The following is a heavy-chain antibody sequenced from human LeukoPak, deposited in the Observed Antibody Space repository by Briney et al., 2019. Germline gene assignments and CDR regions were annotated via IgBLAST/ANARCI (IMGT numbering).Heavy chain of an antibody. CDR2: MYHSGST. D-gene: IGHD2-8*02. V-gene: IGHV4-38-2*02. CDR3: ARDGGVLYYYYYYYMDV. J-gene: IGHJ6*03. CDR1: GYSINSAYY. Sequence: SETLSLTCTVSGYSINSAYYWGWIRQPPGKGLEWIGSMYHSGSTYYNPSLQSRVTISVDTSKNQFSPKLSSVTAADTAVYYCARDGGVLYYYYYYYMDVWGKGTTVTVSS.